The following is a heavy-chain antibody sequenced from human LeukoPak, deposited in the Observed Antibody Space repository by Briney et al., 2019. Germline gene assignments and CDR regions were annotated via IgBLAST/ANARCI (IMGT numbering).Heavy chain of an antibody. Sequence: GGSLRLSCAASGFTFSSYDMHWVRQATGKGLEWVSAIGTAGDTHYPGSVKGRFTISRENAKNSLYLQMNSLRAGDTAVYYCARAYGGNFDYWGQGTLVTVSS. CDR3: ARAYGGNFDY. CDR2: IGTAGDT. J-gene: IGHJ4*02. CDR1: GFTFSSYD. D-gene: IGHD4-17*01. V-gene: IGHV3-13*01.